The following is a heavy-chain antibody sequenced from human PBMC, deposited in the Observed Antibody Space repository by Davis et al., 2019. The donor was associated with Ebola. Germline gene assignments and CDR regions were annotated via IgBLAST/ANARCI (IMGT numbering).Heavy chain of an antibody. CDR2: ISSSSSYI. CDR1: GFTFSSYS. CDR3: ARERGFSGLLDFDY. V-gene: IGHV3-21*01. J-gene: IGHJ4*02. Sequence: PGGSLRLSCAASGFTFSSYSMNWVRQAPGKGLEWVSSISSSSSYIYYADSVKGRFTISRDNAKNSLYLQMNSLRDEDTAVYYCARERGFSGLLDFDYWGQGTLVTVSS. D-gene: IGHD1-26*01.